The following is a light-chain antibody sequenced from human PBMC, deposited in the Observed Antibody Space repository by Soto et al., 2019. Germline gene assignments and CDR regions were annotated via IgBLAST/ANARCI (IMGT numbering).Light chain of an antibody. CDR1: QTVSNNY. CDR2: GAS. CDR3: QLYCCQVGST. V-gene: IGKV3-20*01. J-gene: IGKJ2*01. Sequence: EIVLTQFPSTLSLSPGDRATLSCRASQTVSNNYVAWYQQKPGQAPKLLIYGASSRATAIPARFSGSGSGSSVALTISRLELGGFAVYYCQLYCCQVGSTFGQGTKLEIK.